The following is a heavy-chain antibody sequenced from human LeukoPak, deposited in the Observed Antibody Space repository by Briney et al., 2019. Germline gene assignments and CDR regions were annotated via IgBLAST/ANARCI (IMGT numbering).Heavy chain of an antibody. CDR2: IWYDGSNG. CDR3: ARPLSIVGATIGAFDI. CDR1: GFPFSNYG. J-gene: IGHJ3*02. V-gene: IGHV3-33*01. D-gene: IGHD1-26*01. Sequence: PGRSLGLSRAASGFPFSNYGMHWGRQAPGKGLERVAVIWYDGSNGYYADSVKGRFTISRDNSKNTLYLQMNSLRAEDTAVYYCARPLSIVGATIGAFDIWGQGTMVTVSS.